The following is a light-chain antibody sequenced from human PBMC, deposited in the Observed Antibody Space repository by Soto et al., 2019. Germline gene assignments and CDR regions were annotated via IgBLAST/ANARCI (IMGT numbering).Light chain of an antibody. V-gene: IGLV1-47*01. CDR3: AAWDDSLSGSVV. Sequence: QSVLTQPPSASGTPGQRVAISCTGSSANIGSNYVYWYQQLPGTAPKLLIYRNNQRPSGVPDRFSGSKSGTSASLAISGLRSKHEADYYCAAWDDSLSGSVVFGGGTKLTVL. CDR2: RNN. J-gene: IGLJ2*01. CDR1: SANIGSNY.